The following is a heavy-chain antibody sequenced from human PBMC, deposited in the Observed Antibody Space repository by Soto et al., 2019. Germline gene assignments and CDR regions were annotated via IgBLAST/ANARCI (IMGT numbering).Heavy chain of an antibody. CDR2: ISYDGSNK. V-gene: IGHV3-30-3*01. CDR3: ARDDGYSYVLNYYGMDV. J-gene: IGHJ6*02. D-gene: IGHD5-18*01. CDR1: GFTFSSYA. Sequence: GSLRLSCAASGFTFSSYAMHWVRQAPGKGLEWVAVISYDGSNKYYADSVKGRFTISRDNSKNTLYLQMNSLRAEDTAVYYCARDDGYSYVLNYYGMDVWGQGTTVTVSS.